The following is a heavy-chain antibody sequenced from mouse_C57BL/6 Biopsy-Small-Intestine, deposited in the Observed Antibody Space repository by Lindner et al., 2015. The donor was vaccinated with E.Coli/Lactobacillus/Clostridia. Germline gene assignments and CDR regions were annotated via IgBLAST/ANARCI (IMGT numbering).Heavy chain of an antibody. Sequence: VQLQESGAELAKPGASVKLSCKASGYTFTTYWMHWVNQRPGQGLEWIGYINPSSGYTKYNQKFKDKATLTADKSSSTAYMQLSSLTYEDSAVYYCARYYVSSYGTGAMDYWGQGTSVTVSS. V-gene: IGHV1-7*01. CDR3: ARYYVSSYGTGAMDY. D-gene: IGHD1-1*01. J-gene: IGHJ4*01. CDR1: GYTFTTYW. CDR2: INPSSGYT.